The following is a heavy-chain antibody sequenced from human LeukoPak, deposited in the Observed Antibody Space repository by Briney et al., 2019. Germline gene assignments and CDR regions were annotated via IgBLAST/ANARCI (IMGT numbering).Heavy chain of an antibody. J-gene: IGHJ5*02. CDR1: GFTFSSSA. V-gene: IGHV3-23*01. CDR2: ISGSGGST. D-gene: IGHD6-13*01. CDR3: AKDEGSSSWINWFDP. Sequence: GGSLRLSCAASGFTFSSSAMSWVRQAPGKGLEWVSAISGSGGSTYYADSVKGRFTISRDNSKNTVYLQMNSLRAEDTAVYYCAKDEGSSSWINWFDPWGQGTLVTISS.